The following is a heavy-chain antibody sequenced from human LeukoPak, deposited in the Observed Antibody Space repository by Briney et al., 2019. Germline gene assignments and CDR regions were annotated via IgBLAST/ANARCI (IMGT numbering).Heavy chain of an antibody. Sequence: SETLSLTCTVSGGSISSYYWSWIRQPAGKGLEWIGRIYTSGSTNYNPSLKSRVTMSVDTSKNQFSLKLSSVTAADTAVHYCARNYYGSGSYFWFDPWGQGTLVTVSS. D-gene: IGHD3-10*01. J-gene: IGHJ5*02. CDR1: GGSISSYY. CDR3: ARNYYGSGSYFWFDP. CDR2: IYTSGST. V-gene: IGHV4-4*07.